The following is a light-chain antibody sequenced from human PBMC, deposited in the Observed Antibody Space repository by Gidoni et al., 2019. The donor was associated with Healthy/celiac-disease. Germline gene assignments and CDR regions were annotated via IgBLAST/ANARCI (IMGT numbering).Light chain of an antibody. CDR2: GAS. V-gene: IGKV3-20*01. Sequence: EILLTQSPCPLSLSPGETTTPSRSASQGVSSSYLAWYQQKPGHAPMLLIYGASSRATGIPDRFSGSGSGTDFTLTISRLEPEDFAVYYCQQYGSSPRTFGQGTKVEIK. CDR1: QGVSSSY. J-gene: IGKJ1*01. CDR3: QQYGSSPRT.